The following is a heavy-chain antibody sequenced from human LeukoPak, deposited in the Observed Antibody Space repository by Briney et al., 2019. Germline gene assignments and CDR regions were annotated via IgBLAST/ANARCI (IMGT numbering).Heavy chain of an antibody. J-gene: IGHJ1*01. CDR2: IFYSGTT. CDR3: ARLSNYGGHSGDGY. D-gene: IGHD4-23*01. V-gene: IGHV4-39*01. Sequence: PPETPSVTCTVSGGATSSSNYYWACIRQPPGKGLEWMGSIFYSGTTHHNPSLKSPVTISVDTSKNQFSLKLSSVTAADTAIYYCARLSNYGGHSGDGYWGQGTLVSVSS. CDR1: GGATSSSNYY.